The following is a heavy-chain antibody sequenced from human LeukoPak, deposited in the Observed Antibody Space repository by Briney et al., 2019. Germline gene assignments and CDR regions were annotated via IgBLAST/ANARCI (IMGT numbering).Heavy chain of an antibody. CDR3: AAADYYDSSGYYPYAFHI. D-gene: IGHD3-22*01. V-gene: IGHV1-58*02. CDR1: GFTFTRSA. J-gene: IGHJ3*02. Sequence: ASVKVSCKASGFTFTRSAMQWVRQARGQRLEWIGWIVVGSGNTNYAQKFQERVTITRDMSTSTDYMELSSLRSEDTAVYLCAAADYYDSSGYYPYAFHIWGQGTMVTVSS. CDR2: IVVGSGNT.